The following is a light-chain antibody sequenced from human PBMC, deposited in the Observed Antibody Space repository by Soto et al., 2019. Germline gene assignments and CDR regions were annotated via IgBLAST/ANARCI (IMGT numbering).Light chain of an antibody. CDR2: EVS. CDR3: CSYTNSNTLV. V-gene: IGLV2-14*01. CDR1: SSDVGGYNY. Sequence: QSALTQPASVSGSPGQSITISCTGTSSDVGGYNYVSWYQQHPGKAPKVMIYEVSNRPSGVFNRFSGSKSGNTASLTISGLQAEDEADYYCCSYTNSNTLVFGTGTKLTVL. J-gene: IGLJ1*01.